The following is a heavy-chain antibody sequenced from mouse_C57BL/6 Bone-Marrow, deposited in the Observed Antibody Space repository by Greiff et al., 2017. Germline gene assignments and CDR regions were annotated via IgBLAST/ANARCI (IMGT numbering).Heavy chain of an antibody. D-gene: IGHD2-3*01. V-gene: IGHV5-4*01. Sequence: EVQGVESGGGLVKPGGSLKLSCAASGFTFSSYAMSWVRQTPEKRLEWVATISDGGSYTYYPDNVKGRFTISRDNAKNNLYLQISQLKSEDTAMYYCAREDGYYPAWFAYWGQGTLVTVSA. CDR1: GFTFSSYA. CDR2: ISDGGSYT. CDR3: AREDGYYPAWFAY. J-gene: IGHJ3*01.